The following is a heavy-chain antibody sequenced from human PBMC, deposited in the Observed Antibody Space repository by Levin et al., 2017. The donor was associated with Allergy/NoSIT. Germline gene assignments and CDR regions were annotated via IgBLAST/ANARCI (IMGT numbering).Heavy chain of an antibody. J-gene: IGHJ4*02. Sequence: GESLKISCAASGFTFRTFWMAWVRKAPGKGPEWVANIKQDGSDKYYVDSVEGRFTVSRDNAKNSLYLQMNSLRVEDTAVYYCARDHDGEDEYFDFWGQGTLVTVSS. CDR3: ARDHDGEDEYFDF. CDR2: IKQDGSDK. D-gene: IGHD3-10*01. CDR1: GFTFRTFW. V-gene: IGHV3-7*01.